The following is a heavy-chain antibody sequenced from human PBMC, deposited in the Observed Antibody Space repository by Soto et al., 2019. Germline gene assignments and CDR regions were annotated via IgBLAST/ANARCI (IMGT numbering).Heavy chain of an antibody. D-gene: IGHD3-22*01. J-gene: IGHJ4*02. CDR3: ARGGAYYYDSSGYYYGLD. CDR1: GGTFSSYA. Sequence: QVQLVQSGAEVKKPGSSVKVSCKASGGTFSSYAISWVRQAPGQGLEWMGGIFPIFGTANYAQKFQGRVTITADESTSTAYMELSSLRSEDTAVYYCARGGAYYYDSSGYYYGLDWGQGTLVTVSS. V-gene: IGHV1-69*01. CDR2: IFPIFGTA.